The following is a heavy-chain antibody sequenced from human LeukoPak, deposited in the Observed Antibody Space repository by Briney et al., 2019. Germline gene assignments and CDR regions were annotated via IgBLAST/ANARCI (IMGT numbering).Heavy chain of an antibody. CDR3: AREWEPYDSSGYYFDY. V-gene: IGHV4-39*07. CDR2: IYHSGST. J-gene: IGHJ4*02. Sequence: SETLSLTCTVSGGSISSSSYYWGWIRQPPGKGLEWIGSIYHSGSTYYNPSLKSRVTISVDRSKNQFSLKLSSVTAADTAVYYCAREWEPYDSSGYYFDYWGQGTLATVSS. CDR1: GGSISSSSYY. D-gene: IGHD3-22*01.